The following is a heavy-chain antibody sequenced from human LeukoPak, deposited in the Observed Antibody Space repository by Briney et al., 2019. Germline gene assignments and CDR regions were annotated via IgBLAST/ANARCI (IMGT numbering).Heavy chain of an antibody. CDR2: IYPGDSET. Sequence: GESLKISCKGSGYSFTSYWIGWVRLMPGKGLEWMGLIYPGDSETRYSPSFQGHVTFSADKSINTAYLQWSSLKASDTAIYYCARPYCDTTTCYSYFDFWGQGTLVSVSS. J-gene: IGHJ4*02. CDR1: GYSFTSYW. CDR3: ARPYCDTTTCYSYFDF. D-gene: IGHD2-2*01. V-gene: IGHV5-51*01.